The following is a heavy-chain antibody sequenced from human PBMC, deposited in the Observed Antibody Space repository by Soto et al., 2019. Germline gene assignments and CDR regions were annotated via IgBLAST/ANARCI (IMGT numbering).Heavy chain of an antibody. CDR3: ARGLGGGFGELSIDY. Sequence: ASVKVSCKASGYTFTSYAMHWVRQAPGQRLEWMGWISAYNGNTNYAQKLQGRVTMTTDTSTSTAYMELRSLRSDDTAVYYCARGLGGGFGELSIDYWGQGTLVTVSS. D-gene: IGHD3-10*01. V-gene: IGHV1-18*01. CDR1: GYTFTSYA. J-gene: IGHJ4*02. CDR2: ISAYNGNT.